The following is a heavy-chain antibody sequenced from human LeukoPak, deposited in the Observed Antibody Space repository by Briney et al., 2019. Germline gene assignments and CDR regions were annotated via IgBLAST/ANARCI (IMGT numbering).Heavy chain of an antibody. D-gene: IGHD6-13*01. CDR2: ISSSSSYI. J-gene: IGHJ5*02. CDR1: GFTFSSYS. CDR3: ARGIAAADNWFDP. Sequence: GGSLRLSCAASGFTFSSYSMNWVCQAPGEGLEWVSSISSSSSYIYYADSVKGRFTISRDNAKNSLYLQMNSLRAEDTAVYYCARGIAAADNWFDPWGQGTLVTVSS. V-gene: IGHV3-21*01.